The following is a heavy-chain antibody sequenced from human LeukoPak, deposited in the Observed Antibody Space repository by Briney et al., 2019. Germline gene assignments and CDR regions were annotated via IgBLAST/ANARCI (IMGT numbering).Heavy chain of an antibody. Sequence: GGSLRLSCAASGFTFSSYAMSLVRPAPGKGLEWVSAISGSGGSTYYADSVKGRFTISRDNSKNTLYLQMNSLRAEDTAVYYCAKSWADISVRAAFDIWGQGAMVTVSS. CDR1: GFTFSSYA. V-gene: IGHV3-23*01. CDR2: ISGSGGST. D-gene: IGHD3-3*02. J-gene: IGHJ3*02. CDR3: AKSWADISVRAAFDI.